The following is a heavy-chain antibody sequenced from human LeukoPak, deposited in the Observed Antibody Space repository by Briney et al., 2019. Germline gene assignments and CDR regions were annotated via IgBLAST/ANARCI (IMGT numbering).Heavy chain of an antibody. Sequence: RPGGSLRFSGAAFGLTFSSYGMHWVRKAPGKGLEWVAFIRYDGSNKYYADSVMGRFTVSRDNSKNTLYLQMNSLRAEDTAVYYCVAFSPYFWGQGTLVTVSS. CDR3: VAFSPYF. J-gene: IGHJ4*02. CDR2: IRYDGSNK. CDR1: GLTFSSYG. D-gene: IGHD2-21*01. V-gene: IGHV3-30*02.